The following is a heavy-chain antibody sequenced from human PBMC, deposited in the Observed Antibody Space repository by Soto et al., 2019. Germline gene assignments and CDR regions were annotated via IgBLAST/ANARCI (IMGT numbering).Heavy chain of an antibody. CDR2: IIPIFGTA. CDR3: ARSIGVGYYYYGMDV. J-gene: IGHJ6*02. V-gene: IGHV1-69*01. Sequence: KVSCNASGGTLSSYAISRVRQAPGQGLEWMGGIIPIFGTANYAQKFQGRVTITADESTSTAYMELSSLRSEDTAVYYCARSIGVGYYYYGMDVWGQGTTVTVSS. D-gene: IGHD3-10*01. CDR1: GGTLSSYA.